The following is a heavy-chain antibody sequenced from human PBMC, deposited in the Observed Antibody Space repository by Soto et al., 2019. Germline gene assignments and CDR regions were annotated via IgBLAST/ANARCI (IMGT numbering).Heavy chain of an antibody. J-gene: IGHJ4*02. CDR2: INHSGST. CDR3: ARGPDDYGVWYFDY. CDR1: GGSFSGYY. V-gene: IGHV4-34*01. Sequence: SQTLSLTCAVYGGSFSGYYWSWIRQPPGKGLEWIGEINHSGSTNYNPSLKSRVTISVDTSKNQFSLKLSSVTAADTAVYYCARGPDDYGVWYFDYWGQGTLVTVSS. D-gene: IGHD4-17*01.